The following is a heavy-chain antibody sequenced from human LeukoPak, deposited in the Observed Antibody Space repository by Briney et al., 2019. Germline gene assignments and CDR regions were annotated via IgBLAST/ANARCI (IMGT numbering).Heavy chain of an antibody. CDR2: INPNSGGT. J-gene: IGHJ5*02. D-gene: IGHD2-2*01. CDR1: GYTFTGYY. V-gene: IGHV1-2*02. CDR3: ARVVPAAILSADNWFDP. Sequence: ASVKVSCKASGYTFTGYYMHWVRQAPGQGLEWMGWINPNSGGTNYAQKFQGRVTMTRDTSISTAYVELSRLRSDDTAVYYCARVVPAAILSADNWFDPWGQGTLVTVSS.